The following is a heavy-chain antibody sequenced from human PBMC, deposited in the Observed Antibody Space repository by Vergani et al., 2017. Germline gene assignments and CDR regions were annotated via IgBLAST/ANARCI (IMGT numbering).Heavy chain of an antibody. CDR2: IYYSGST. J-gene: IGHJ4*02. CDR1: GGSISSGDYY. D-gene: IGHD3-22*01. V-gene: IGHV4-30-4*01. CDR3: ARVGYYYDSSGYYWATYYFDY. Sequence: QLQLQESGPGLVKPSETLSLTCTVSGGSISSGDYYWSWIRQPPGKGLEWIGYIYYSGSTYYNPSLKSRVTISVDTSKNQFSLKLSSVTAADTAVYYCARVGYYYDSSGYYWATYYFDYWGQGTLVTVSS.